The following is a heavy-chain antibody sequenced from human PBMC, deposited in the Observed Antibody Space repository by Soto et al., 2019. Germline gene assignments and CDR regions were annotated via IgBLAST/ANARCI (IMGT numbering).Heavy chain of an antibody. Sequence: GGSLRLSCAASGFTFSGYSMNWVRQAPGKGLEWVSSISSSSSYIYYADSVKGRFTISRDNAKNSLYLQMNSLRAEDTAVYYCARSWVVVPAALDIWGQGTMVTVSS. CDR1: GFTFSGYS. CDR2: ISSSSSYI. CDR3: ARSWVVVPAALDI. D-gene: IGHD2-2*01. J-gene: IGHJ3*02. V-gene: IGHV3-21*01.